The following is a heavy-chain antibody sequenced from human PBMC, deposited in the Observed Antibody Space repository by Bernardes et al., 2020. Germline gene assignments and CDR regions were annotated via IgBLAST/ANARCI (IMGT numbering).Heavy chain of an antibody. V-gene: IGHV3-9*01. CDR3: AKGQHRWLWRGYNWFDP. CDR1: GFTFDDYA. CDR2: ISWNSGSI. J-gene: IGHJ5*02. D-gene: IGHD3-3*01. Sequence: GGSLRLSCAASGFTFDDYAMHWVRQAPGRGLEWVSGISWNSGSIGYADSVKGRFTISRDNAKNSLYLQMNSLRAEDTALYYCAKGQHRWLWRGYNWFDPWGQGTLVTVSS.